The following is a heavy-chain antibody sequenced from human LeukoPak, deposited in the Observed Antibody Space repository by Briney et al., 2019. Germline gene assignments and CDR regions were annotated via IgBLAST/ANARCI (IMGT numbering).Heavy chain of an antibody. V-gene: IGHV1-2*02. D-gene: IGHD6-25*01. Sequence: ASVKVSRKASGYNYRDYYIHWVRHAPGQGLEWMGWINPHSGGTRYAPKFQGRVTMSSDMSINTAYMELRRLRSDDTAIFYCARVDRLYERTYPAGYDIWGQGTRVTVSS. CDR1: GYNYRDYY. CDR2: INPHSGGT. J-gene: IGHJ3*02. CDR3: ARVDRLYERTYPAGYDI.